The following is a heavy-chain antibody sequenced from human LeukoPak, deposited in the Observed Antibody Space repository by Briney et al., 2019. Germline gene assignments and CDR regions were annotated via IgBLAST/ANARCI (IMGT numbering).Heavy chain of an antibody. CDR2: IYYSGST. D-gene: IGHD3-22*01. CDR3: ARSGYYYDSSGYYGGPFDY. V-gene: IGHV4-59*08. J-gene: IGHJ4*02. Sequence: SETLSLTCTVSGDSISSYYWSWIRQSPGKGLEWIGYIYYSGSTNYNPSLESRVTISIDTSKNQFSLNLNSVTAEDTAVYYCARSGYYYDSSGYYGGPFDYWGQGTLVTVSS. CDR1: GDSISSYY.